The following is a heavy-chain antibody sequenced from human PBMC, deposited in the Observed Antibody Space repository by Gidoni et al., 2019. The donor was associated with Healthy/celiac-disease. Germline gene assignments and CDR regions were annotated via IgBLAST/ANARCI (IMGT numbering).Heavy chain of an antibody. J-gene: IGHJ4*02. CDR3: ARIQGGGSVFDY. CDR1: GGSFSGYY. D-gene: IGHD1-26*01. CDR2: INHSGST. Sequence: QVQLQQWGAGLLKPSEPLSLTCAVYGGSFSGYYWSWISQPPGKGLEWIGEINHSGSTNYNPALKSRVTISVDTSKNQFSLKLSSVTAADTAVYYCARIQGGGSVFDYWGQGTLVTVSS. V-gene: IGHV4-34*01.